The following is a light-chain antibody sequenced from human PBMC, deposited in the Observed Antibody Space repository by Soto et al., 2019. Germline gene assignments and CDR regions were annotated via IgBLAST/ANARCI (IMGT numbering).Light chain of an antibody. CDR2: GAS. CDR1: QDISKS. V-gene: IGKV1-16*02. Sequence: DIQMTQSPSSLSASVGDRVTITCRASQDISKSLAWYQQKPGKAPKSLIYGASSLQDGVPSKFSGSGSGTDFTLTITSLRPEDFGTYYCLQYSRYPLTFGGGTKVEIK. J-gene: IGKJ4*01. CDR3: LQYSRYPLT.